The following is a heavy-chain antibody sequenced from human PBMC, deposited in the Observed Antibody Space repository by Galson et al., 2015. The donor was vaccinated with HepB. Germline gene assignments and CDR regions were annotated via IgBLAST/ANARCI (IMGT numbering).Heavy chain of an antibody. Sequence: LRLSCAASGFTFSSYGMHWVRQAPGKGLEWVAFIRYDGSNKYYADSVKGRFTISRDNSKNTLYLQMNSLRAEDTAVYYCASSRGTVTTPYYFDYWGQGTLVTVSS. D-gene: IGHD4-17*01. CDR2: IRYDGSNK. J-gene: IGHJ4*02. CDR1: GFTFSSYG. V-gene: IGHV3-30*02. CDR3: ASSRGTVTTPYYFDY.